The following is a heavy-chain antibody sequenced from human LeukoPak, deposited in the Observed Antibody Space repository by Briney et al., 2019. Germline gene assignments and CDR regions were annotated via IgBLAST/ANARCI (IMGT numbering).Heavy chain of an antibody. CDR1: GFTFSSYG. V-gene: IGHV3-30*18. Sequence: PGRSLRLSCAASGFTFSSYGMHWVRQAPGKGLEWVAVISYDGSNKYYAESVKGRFTISRDNSKNTLYLQMNSLRAEDTAVYYCAKDGHIVATSYFDYWGQGTLVTVSS. J-gene: IGHJ4*02. CDR2: ISYDGSNK. D-gene: IGHD5-12*01. CDR3: AKDGHIVATSYFDY.